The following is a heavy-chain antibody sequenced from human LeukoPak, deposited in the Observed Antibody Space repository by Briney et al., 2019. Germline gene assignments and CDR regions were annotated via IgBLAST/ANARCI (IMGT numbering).Heavy chain of an antibody. CDR3: ARGLGHSFYVHFDY. CDR1: GYTFTSYD. CDR2: MNPNSGNT. V-gene: IGHV1-8*01. J-gene: IGHJ4*02. Sequence: ASVKVSCKASGYTFTSYDINWVRQATGQGLEWMGWMNPNSGNTGYAQKLQGRVTMTTDTSTSTAYMELRSLRSDDTAVYYCARGLGHSFYVHFDYWGQGTLVTVSS. D-gene: IGHD2/OR15-2a*01.